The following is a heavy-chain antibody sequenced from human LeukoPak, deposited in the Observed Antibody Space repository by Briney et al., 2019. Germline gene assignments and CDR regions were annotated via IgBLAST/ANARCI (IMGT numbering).Heavy chain of an antibody. J-gene: IGHJ5*02. CDR3: ARPDWSGYHSNWFDP. CDR1: GGSISSSSYY. V-gene: IGHV4-39*01. D-gene: IGHD3-3*01. CDR2: IYYSGST. Sequence: SETLSLTCTVSGGSISSSSYYWGWIRQPPGKGLEWIGSIYYSGSTYYNPSLKSRVTISVDTSKNQFSLKLSSVTAADTAVYYCARPDWSGYHSNWFDPWGQGTLVTVSS.